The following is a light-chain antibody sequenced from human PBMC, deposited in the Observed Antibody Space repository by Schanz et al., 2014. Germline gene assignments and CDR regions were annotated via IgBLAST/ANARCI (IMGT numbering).Light chain of an antibody. V-gene: IGKV1-39*01. CDR3: QKYNNAPWT. Sequence: DIQMTQSPSSLSASVGDRVTITCRASQSISTFLNWYQQASGTAPRLLIYAASSLQSGVPSRFSGSGSGTDFTLTISSLQPEDVATYYCQKYNNAPWTFGQGTKVEIK. CDR1: QSISTF. J-gene: IGKJ1*01. CDR2: AAS.